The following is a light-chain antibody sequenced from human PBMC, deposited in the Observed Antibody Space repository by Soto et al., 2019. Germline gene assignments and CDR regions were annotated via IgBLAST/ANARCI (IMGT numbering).Light chain of an antibody. V-gene: IGLV2-14*01. CDR3: SSYTSVSTWL. J-gene: IGLJ2*01. Sequence: QSALTQPASVSGSPGQSITISCTGTSSDVGDYNYVSWYRQHPGNAPKLIIYEVTNRPSGISNRFSGSKSGNTASLTISGLQAEDEADYYCSSYTSVSTWLFGGGTKLTVL. CDR2: EVT. CDR1: SSDVGDYNY.